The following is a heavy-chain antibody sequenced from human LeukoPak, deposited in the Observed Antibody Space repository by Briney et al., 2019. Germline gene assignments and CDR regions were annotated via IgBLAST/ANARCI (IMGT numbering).Heavy chain of an antibody. D-gene: IGHD4-17*01. CDR3: ARVRRYGDKIFDY. Sequence: GGSLRLSCAASGFTFSSYAMSWVRQAPGKGLEWVSAISGSGGSTYYADSVKGRFTISRDNAKNSLYLQMNSLRAEDTAVYYCARVRRYGDKIFDYWGQGTLVTVSS. V-gene: IGHV3-23*01. J-gene: IGHJ4*02. CDR2: ISGSGGST. CDR1: GFTFSSYA.